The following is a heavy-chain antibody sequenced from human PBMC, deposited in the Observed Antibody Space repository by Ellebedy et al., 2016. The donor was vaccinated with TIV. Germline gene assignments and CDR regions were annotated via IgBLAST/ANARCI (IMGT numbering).Heavy chain of an antibody. CDR3: ARVLRGTSGMDV. CDR2: INPDSGGT. Sequence: ASVKVSCKTSGYVFTAYYIHWVRQAPGQGLEWMGWINPDSGGTNLPQKFQGRVTMTRDTSVNTAYMELSRLQSDDTAMYYCARVLRGTSGMDVWGQGTTVTVS. CDR1: GYVFTAYY. V-gene: IGHV1-2*02. D-gene: IGHD4/OR15-4a*01. J-gene: IGHJ6*02.